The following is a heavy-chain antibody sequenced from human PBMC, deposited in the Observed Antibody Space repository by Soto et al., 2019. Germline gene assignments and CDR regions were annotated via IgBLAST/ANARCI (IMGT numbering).Heavy chain of an antibody. D-gene: IGHD4-17*01. CDR2: IYYSGST. CDR3: ARVGMTTHAFDI. Sequence: PSETLSLTCTVSGGSISSYYWSWIRQPPGKGLEWIGYIYYSGSTNYNPSLKSRVTVSVDTSKNQFSLKLSSVTAADTAVYYCARVGMTTHAFDIWGQGTMVTVS. CDR1: GGSISSYY. V-gene: IGHV4-59*01. J-gene: IGHJ3*02.